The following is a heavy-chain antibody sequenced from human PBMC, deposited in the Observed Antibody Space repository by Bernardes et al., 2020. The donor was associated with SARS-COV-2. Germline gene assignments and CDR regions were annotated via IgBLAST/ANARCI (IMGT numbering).Heavy chain of an antibody. Sequence: GGSLRLSCAASGFTFSDHYMDWVRQAPGQGLAWVGRSRGKGDSYTTEYAASVKGRFTISRDDSKNSVYLQMNSLKIEDTAVYYCARDQWRTDDYYRLDVWVVGRKVTVTP. CDR1: GFTFSDHY. J-gene: IGHJ6*04. CDR2: SRGKGDSYTT. V-gene: IGHV3-72*01. CDR3: ARDQWRTDDYYRLDV. D-gene: IGHD3-22*01.